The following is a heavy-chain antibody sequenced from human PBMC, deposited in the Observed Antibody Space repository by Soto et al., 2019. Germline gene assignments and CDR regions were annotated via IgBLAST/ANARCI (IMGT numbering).Heavy chain of an antibody. V-gene: IGHV4-30-2*01. CDR2: IYHSGST. Sequence: PSETLSLTCAVSGGSISRGGYSWSWIRQPPGKGLEWIGYIYHSGSTYYNPSLKSRVTISVDRSKNQFSLKLSSVTAADTAVYYCARVGRVGDSSGYYYYGMDVWGQGTTVTVSS. CDR1: GGSISRGGYS. J-gene: IGHJ6*02. CDR3: ARVGRVGDSSGYYYYGMDV. D-gene: IGHD3-22*01.